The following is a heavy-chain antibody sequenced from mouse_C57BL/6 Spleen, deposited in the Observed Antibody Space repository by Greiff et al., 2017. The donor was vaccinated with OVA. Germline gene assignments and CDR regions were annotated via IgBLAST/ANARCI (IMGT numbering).Heavy chain of an antibody. CDR3: ARKGELGNWYFDV. Sequence: QVQLQQSGPGLVQPSQSLSITCTVSGFSLTSYGVHWVRQSPGKGLEWLGVIWSGGSTDYNAAFISRLSISKDNTKSQVLFKMNSLQADDAAIYDCARKGELGNWYFDVWGTGTTVTVSS. CDR2: IWSGGST. D-gene: IGHD4-1*01. CDR1: GFSLTSYG. V-gene: IGHV2-2*01. J-gene: IGHJ1*03.